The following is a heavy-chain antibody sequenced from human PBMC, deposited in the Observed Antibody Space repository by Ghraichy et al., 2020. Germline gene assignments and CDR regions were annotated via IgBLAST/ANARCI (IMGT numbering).Heavy chain of an antibody. D-gene: IGHD2-15*01. Sequence: SQTLSLTCEVHGGSFSDFYWGWIRLPPGRGLEWIGDINYIGRTNYNPSLKSRVTISIDTSKKQISLNLRSVTAADTAVYYCSGRADIVEVRSPAYWGPGTQATVSS. J-gene: IGHJ4*02. CDR3: SGRADIVEVRSPAY. CDR2: INYIGRT. V-gene: IGHV4-34*01. CDR1: GGSFSDFY.